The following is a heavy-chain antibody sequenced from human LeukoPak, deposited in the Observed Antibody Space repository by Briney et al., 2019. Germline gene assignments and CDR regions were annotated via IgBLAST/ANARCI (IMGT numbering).Heavy chain of an antibody. CDR1: GFTFGTSY. J-gene: IGHJ2*01. D-gene: IGHD3-3*01. CDR3: AREEWWHLDI. CDR2: IKPDGREK. V-gene: IGHV3-7*01. Sequence: GGSLRLSCAASGFTFGTSYMSWVRQAPGGGLECVSKIKPDGREKFYVDSVKGRFTVSRDNAKKSLYLQMDGLRAEDTAVYYCAREEWWHLDIWGRGTLVTISS.